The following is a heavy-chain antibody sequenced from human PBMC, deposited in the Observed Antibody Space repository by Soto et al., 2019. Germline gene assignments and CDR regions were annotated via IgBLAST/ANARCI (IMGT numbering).Heavy chain of an antibody. V-gene: IGHV1-2*02. CDR3: ATQTGTVPNFADH. CDR2: INPNTGGT. D-gene: IGHD1-1*01. Sequence: QVQLVQSGAEVKKPGASVMVSCKTSGYTFTDFYINWVRQAPGQGLEWMGWINPNTGGTKPSQRFQGRVTLTRDTSITTAYMELIRLTSEDTAVYFCATQTGTVPNFADHWGQGTLVTVSS. CDR1: GYTFTDFY. J-gene: IGHJ4*02.